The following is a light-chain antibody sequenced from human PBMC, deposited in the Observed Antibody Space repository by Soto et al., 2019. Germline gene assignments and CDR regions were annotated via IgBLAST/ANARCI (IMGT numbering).Light chain of an antibody. Sequence: EIVLTQSPGTLSLSPGERATLSCRASQSVSSSYLAWYQQKPGQAPRLLIYATSSRATGIPDRFSGSGSGTDFTLTITRLEPEDFAVYYCQHFGNSLYTFGPGTKLELK. CDR2: ATS. J-gene: IGKJ2*01. V-gene: IGKV3-20*01. CDR3: QHFGNSLYT. CDR1: QSVSSSY.